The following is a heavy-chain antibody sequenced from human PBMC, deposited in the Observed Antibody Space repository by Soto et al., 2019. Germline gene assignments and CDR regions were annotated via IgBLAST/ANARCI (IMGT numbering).Heavy chain of an antibody. V-gene: IGHV3-30*18. CDR3: PKGVLILHRQYYYDS. D-gene: IGHD1-26*01. CDR1: GFTFSSDV. J-gene: IGHJ4*01. Sequence: PGVSLRRSCAASGFTFSSDVMHWVRQAPGKGREWVAVISYDGSNKYYADSVKGRVTISRDNSKNTLYLQRNSLRAEDTAVYYCPKGVLILHRQYYYDSWGHRTLQPSPQ. CDR2: ISYDGSNK.